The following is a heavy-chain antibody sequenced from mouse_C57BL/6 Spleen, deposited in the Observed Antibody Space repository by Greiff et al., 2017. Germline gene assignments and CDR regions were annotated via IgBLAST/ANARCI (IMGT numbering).Heavy chain of an antibody. CDR1: GYTFTSYW. CDR3: ARERGITTVVATRDAMDY. CDR2: IHPNSGST. D-gene: IGHD1-1*01. V-gene: IGHV1-64*01. Sequence: QVQLQQPGAELVKPGASVKLSCKASGYTFTSYWMHWVKQRPGQGLEWIGMIHPNSGSTNYNEKFKSKATLTVDKSSSTAYMQLSSLTSEDSAVYYCARERGITTVVATRDAMDYWGQGTSVTVSS. J-gene: IGHJ4*01.